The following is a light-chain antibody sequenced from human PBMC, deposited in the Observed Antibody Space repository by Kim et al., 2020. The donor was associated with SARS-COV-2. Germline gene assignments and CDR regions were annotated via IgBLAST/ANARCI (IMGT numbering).Light chain of an antibody. V-gene: IGLV3-19*01. CDR1: SLRSYY. CDR3: NSRDSSGNRSWV. J-gene: IGLJ3*02. CDR2: GKN. Sequence: SSELTQDPAVSVALGQTVRITCQGDSLRSYYASWYQQKPGQAPVLVIYGKNNRPSGNPDRFSGSSSGNTASLTITGAQAEDEADYYCNSRDSSGNRSWVF.